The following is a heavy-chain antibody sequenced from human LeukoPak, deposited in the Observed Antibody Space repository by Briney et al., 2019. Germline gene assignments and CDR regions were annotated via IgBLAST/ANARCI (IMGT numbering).Heavy chain of an antibody. CDR2: INHSGST. CDR3: ARRRHYYGSGSPFDY. J-gene: IGHJ4*02. V-gene: IGHV4-34*01. CDR1: GGSFSGYY. D-gene: IGHD3-10*01. Sequence: PSETLSLTCAVYGGSFSGYYWSWIRQPPGKGLEWIGEINHSGSTNYNPSLESRVTISVDTSKNQFSLKLSSVTAADTAVYYCARRRHYYGSGSPFDYWGQGTLVTVSS.